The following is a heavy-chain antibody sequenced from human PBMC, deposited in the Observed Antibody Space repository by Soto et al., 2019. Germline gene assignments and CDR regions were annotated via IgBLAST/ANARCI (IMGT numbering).Heavy chain of an antibody. V-gene: IGHV3-15*07. CDR1: GCTFNGAW. CDR3: SADLPDWGAYAFDY. D-gene: IGHD3-16*01. Sequence: GGSLRLSYAASGCTFNGAWMILVRQAPGKGLEWVGRVKSKVDGGSIDYAAPVRGRFTISRDDSRNTVDLQMNSLSAEDSAMYYCSADLPDWGAYAFDYWGQGT. CDR2: VKSKVDGGSI. J-gene: IGHJ4*02.